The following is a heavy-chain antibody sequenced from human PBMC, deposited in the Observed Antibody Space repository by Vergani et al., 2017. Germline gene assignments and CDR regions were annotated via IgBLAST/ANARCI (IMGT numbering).Heavy chain of an antibody. D-gene: IGHD5-18*01. CDR2: SYYSGST. J-gene: IGHJ6*02. Sequence: QVQLQESGPGLVKPSQTLSLTCTVSGGPISSGDYYWSWIRQPPGKGLEWIGYSYYSGSTYYNPSLKSRVTIPVDTSKNQFSLKMSSVTAADTAVYYCARDKGDVDTAMDHYYYYGMDVWGQGTTVTVSS. V-gene: IGHV4-30-4*08. CDR1: GGPISSGDYY. CDR3: ARDKGDVDTAMDHYYYYGMDV.